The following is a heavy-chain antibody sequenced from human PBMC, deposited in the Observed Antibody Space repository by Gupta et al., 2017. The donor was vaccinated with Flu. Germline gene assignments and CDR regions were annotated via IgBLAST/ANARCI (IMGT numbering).Heavy chain of an antibody. V-gene: IGHV7-4-1*02. Sequence: GYTFRSYAMNWVRQAPGQGLEWMGWINTDTGNPTYAQGFTGRFAFSLDTSVSTAYLQISSLKGEDTAVYFCARGRPGGADHWGQGTLVTVSS. CDR2: INTDTGNP. CDR1: GYTFRSYA. J-gene: IGHJ4*02. D-gene: IGHD3-16*01. CDR3: ARGRPGGADH.